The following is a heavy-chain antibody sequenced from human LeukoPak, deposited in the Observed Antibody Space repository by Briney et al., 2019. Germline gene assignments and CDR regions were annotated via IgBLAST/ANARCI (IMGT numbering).Heavy chain of an antibody. D-gene: IGHD3-22*01. CDR3: ARETYYYDSSGYYGY. CDR2: IRSSSSYI. Sequence: GGSLRPSCAASGFTFSSYSMNWVSQAPGKGLEWVSSIRSSSSYIYYADSVKGRVTISRDNAKNSLYLQMNSLRAEDTAVYYCARETYYYDSSGYYGYWGQGTLVTVSS. CDR1: GFTFSSYS. J-gene: IGHJ4*02. V-gene: IGHV3-21*01.